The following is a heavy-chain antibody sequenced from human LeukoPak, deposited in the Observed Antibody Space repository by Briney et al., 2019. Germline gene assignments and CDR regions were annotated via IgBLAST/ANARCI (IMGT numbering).Heavy chain of an antibody. CDR1: GGSISSSSYY. CDR2: IYYSGST. J-gene: IGHJ3*02. V-gene: IGHV4-39*01. CDR3: AQGAYYYDSSGYALGFDI. Sequence: SETLSLTCTVSGGSISSSSYYWGWLRQPPGKGLEWIGSIYYSGSTYYNPSLKSRVTISVDTSKNQFSLKLSSVTAADTAVYYCAQGAYYYDSSGYALGFDIWGQGTMVTVSS. D-gene: IGHD3-22*01.